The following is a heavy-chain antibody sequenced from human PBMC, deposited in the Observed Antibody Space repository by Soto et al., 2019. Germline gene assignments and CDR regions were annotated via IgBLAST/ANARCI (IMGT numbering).Heavy chain of an antibody. D-gene: IGHD6-13*01. J-gene: IGHJ4*02. CDR1: GGSISSYY. CDR2: IYYSGST. Sequence: AETLSLTCTVSGGSISSYYWSWIRQPPGKGQEWIAYIYYSGSTEYNPSLKSRVTISVDTSKNQFSLKLSSVTAADTAVYYCARVSSSWYKDYFDYWGQGTLVTVSS. V-gene: IGHV4-59*08. CDR3: ARVSSSWYKDYFDY.